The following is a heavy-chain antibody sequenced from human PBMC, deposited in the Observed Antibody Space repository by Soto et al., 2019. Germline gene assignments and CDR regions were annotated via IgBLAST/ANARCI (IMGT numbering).Heavy chain of an antibody. V-gene: IGHV3-30-3*01. J-gene: IGHJ5*02. CDR3: AREGLNYYDSSGYYSGHLTNWFDP. CDR2: ISYDGSNK. D-gene: IGHD3-22*01. CDR1: GFTFSSYA. Sequence: QVQLVESGGGVVQPGRSLRLSCAASGFTFSSYAMHWVRQAPGKGLEWVAVISYDGSNKYYADSVKGRFTISRDNSKNTLYLHMNSLRAEDTAVYYFAREGLNYYDSSGYYSGHLTNWFDPWGQGTLVTVSS.